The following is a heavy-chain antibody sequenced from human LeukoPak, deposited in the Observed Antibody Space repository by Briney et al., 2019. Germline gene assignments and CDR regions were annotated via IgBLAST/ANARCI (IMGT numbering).Heavy chain of an antibody. Sequence: PGGSLRLSCAASGFTFGSYAMSWVRQAPGKGLEWVANIKEDGTEKYYVDSVKGRFTISRDNAKNSLYLQMNSLRAEDTAVYYCAREAEDMITFGGVIVRRFDPWGQGTLVTVSS. CDR3: AREAEDMITFGGVIVRRFDP. V-gene: IGHV3-7*01. CDR1: GFTFGSYA. D-gene: IGHD3-16*02. J-gene: IGHJ5*02. CDR2: IKEDGTEK.